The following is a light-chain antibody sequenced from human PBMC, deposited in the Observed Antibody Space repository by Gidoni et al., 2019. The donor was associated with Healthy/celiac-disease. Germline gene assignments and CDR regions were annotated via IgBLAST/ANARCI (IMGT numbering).Light chain of an antibody. V-gene: IGKV1-39*01. CDR2: AAS. Sequence: DIQLTQSPSSLSASVGDRVTITHRASQSISSYLNWYQQKPGKAPKLLIYAASSLQSGVPSRFSGSGSGTDFTLTISSLQPEDFATYYCQQSYNTPLYTFGQGTKLEIK. J-gene: IGKJ2*01. CDR3: QQSYNTPLYT. CDR1: QSISSY.